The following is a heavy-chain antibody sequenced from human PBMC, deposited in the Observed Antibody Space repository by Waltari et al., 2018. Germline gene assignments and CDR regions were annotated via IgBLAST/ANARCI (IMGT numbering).Heavy chain of an antibody. CDR1: GGYISSRSYY. J-gene: IGHJ4*02. D-gene: IGHD5-18*01. CDR2: ISYSGST. Sequence: QLQLQESHPGLEKPSDSLSLTSTVSGGYISSRSYYWCWIRQPPGTELEWIGSISYSGSTYYNPSLKKRVIISVDTSKSQIAPKLSSVPAADTAVYYCARHEYSYGYLSLEDYWGQGTLVTVSS. CDR3: ARHEYSYGYLSLEDY. V-gene: IGHV4-39*01.